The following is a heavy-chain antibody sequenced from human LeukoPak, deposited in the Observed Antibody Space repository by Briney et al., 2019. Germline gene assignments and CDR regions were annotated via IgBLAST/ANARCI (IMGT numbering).Heavy chain of an antibody. D-gene: IGHD2-15*01. V-gene: IGHV1-2*02. Sequence: ASVKVSCKTSGYTFTAYYMHWVRQAPGQGLEWMGWINPNSDFTNFAQNFQGRVTMTSDTSISTAYMELSRLRSDVTAVYYCARAISAGSPITASDCWGQGTLVTVSS. J-gene: IGHJ4*02. CDR2: INPNSDFT. CDR3: ARAISAGSPITASDC. CDR1: GYTFTAYY.